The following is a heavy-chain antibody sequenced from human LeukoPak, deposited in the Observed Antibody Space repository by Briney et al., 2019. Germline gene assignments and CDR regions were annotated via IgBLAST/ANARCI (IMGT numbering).Heavy chain of an antibody. CDR3: ARGRIVEIGDALDI. Sequence: PSETLSLTCTVSGGSISSYYWSWIRQPPGKGLEWIGYIYYSGSTNYNPSLKSRVTISVDTSKNQFSLKLSSVTAADTAVYYCARGRIVEIGDALDIWGQGTMVTVSS. D-gene: IGHD1-26*01. V-gene: IGHV4-59*01. CDR1: GGSISSYY. CDR2: IYYSGST. J-gene: IGHJ3*02.